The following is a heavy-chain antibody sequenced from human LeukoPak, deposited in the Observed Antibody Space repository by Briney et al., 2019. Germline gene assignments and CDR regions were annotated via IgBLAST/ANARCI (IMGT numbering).Heavy chain of an antibody. J-gene: IGHJ5*02. Sequence: GGSLRLFCTASGFTFSSYDMHWFRQAPGKGLEWVAIIWYDGGNKYYADSVKGRFTISRDNSKNTLYLQMNSLRAEDTAIYYCARCAAGTNRFDPWGQGTLVTVSS. V-gene: IGHV3-33*01. D-gene: IGHD6-13*01. CDR1: GFTFSSYD. CDR3: ARCAAGTNRFDP. CDR2: IWYDGGNK.